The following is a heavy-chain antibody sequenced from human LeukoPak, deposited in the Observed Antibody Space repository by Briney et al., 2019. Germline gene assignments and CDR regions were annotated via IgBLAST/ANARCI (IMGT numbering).Heavy chain of an antibody. CDR1: GYTFTSNY. V-gene: IGHV1-46*01. CDR3: ARGVTTITNFDY. J-gene: IGHJ4*02. CDR2: INPSSGSP. D-gene: IGHD5-24*01. Sequence: GASVKVSCKASGYTFTSNYMHWVRQAPGQGLEWMGMINPSSGSPRYAKTVQGRVTMTGDTSTSTVYMEMSSLRSEDTAVYYCARGVTTITNFDYWGQGTLVTVSS.